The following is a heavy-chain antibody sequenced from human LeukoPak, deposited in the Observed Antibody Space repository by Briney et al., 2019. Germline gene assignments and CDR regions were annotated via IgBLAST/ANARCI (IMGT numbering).Heavy chain of an antibody. CDR1: GFIFSSYG. Sequence: GGSLRLSCEASGFIFSSYGMHWVRQAPGKGLEWVAVISFDGDNKYYANSVRGRFTISRDNSKNTPYLQMNSLRPDDTAVYYCAKDPGQDYGDYHYFDYWGQGTLVTVSS. J-gene: IGHJ4*02. CDR2: ISFDGDNK. D-gene: IGHD4-17*01. V-gene: IGHV3-30*18. CDR3: AKDPGQDYGDYHYFDY.